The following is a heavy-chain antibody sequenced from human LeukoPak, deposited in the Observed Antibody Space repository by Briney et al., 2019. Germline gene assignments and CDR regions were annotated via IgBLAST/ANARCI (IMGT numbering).Heavy chain of an antibody. CDR2: ISGSGGGT. V-gene: IGHV3-23*01. CDR3: ARAFGWFDP. Sequence: AGGSLRLSCAVSGITLSNYGMSWVRQAPGKGLEWVAGISGSGGGTVYADSVKGRFTISRDNSKNTLYLQMNSLRAEDTAVYYCARAFGWFDPWGQGTLVTVSS. J-gene: IGHJ5*02. D-gene: IGHD2/OR15-2a*01. CDR1: GITLSNYG.